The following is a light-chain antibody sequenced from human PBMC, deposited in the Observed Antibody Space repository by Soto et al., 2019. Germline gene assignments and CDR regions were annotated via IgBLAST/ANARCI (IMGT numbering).Light chain of an antibody. V-gene: IGLV2-23*01. CDR1: SSDVGSYNL. CDR3: CSYAGSSTSGV. Sequence: QSVLTQPASVSGSPGQSITISCTGTSSDVGSYNLVSWYQQHPGKAPKLMIYEGSKRPSGVSNRFSGSKSGNTASLTISGLQAEDEADYYCCSYAGSSTSGVFGGGTQLTVL. CDR2: EGS. J-gene: IGLJ7*01.